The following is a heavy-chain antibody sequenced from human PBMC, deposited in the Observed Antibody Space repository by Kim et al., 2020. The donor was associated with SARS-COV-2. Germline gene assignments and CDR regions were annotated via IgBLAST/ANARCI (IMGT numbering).Heavy chain of an antibody. Sequence: SETLSLTCAVYGGSFSGYYWSWIRQPPGKGLEWIGEINHSGSTNYNPSLKSRVTISVDTSKNQFSLKLSSVTAADTAVYYCARAGRSGYYFSIDYWGQGTLVTVSS. CDR1: GGSFSGYY. CDR3: ARAGRSGYYFSIDY. CDR2: INHSGST. V-gene: IGHV4-34*01. D-gene: IGHD3-3*01. J-gene: IGHJ4*02.